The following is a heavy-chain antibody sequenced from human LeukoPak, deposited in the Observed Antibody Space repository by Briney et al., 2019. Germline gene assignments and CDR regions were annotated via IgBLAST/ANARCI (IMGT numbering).Heavy chain of an antibody. D-gene: IGHD5-24*01. Sequence: ASVKVSCKASGYTFTSYYMHWVRQAPGQGLEWMGIINPSGGSTSYAQKFQGRVTMTRDMSTSTVYMELSSLRSEDTAVYYCARDNREMARSEGDAFDIWGQGTMVTVSS. CDR1: GYTFTSYY. V-gene: IGHV1-46*01. CDR2: INPSGGST. J-gene: IGHJ3*02. CDR3: ARDNREMARSEGDAFDI.